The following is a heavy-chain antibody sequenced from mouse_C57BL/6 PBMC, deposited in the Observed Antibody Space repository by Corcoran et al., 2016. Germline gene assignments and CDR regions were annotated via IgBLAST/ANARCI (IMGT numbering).Heavy chain of an antibody. V-gene: IGHV1-85*01. Sequence: QVQLQQSGAELARPGASVKLSCKASGYTFTSYDINWVKQRPGQGLEWIGWIYPRDGSTKYNEKFKGKATLTVDTSSSTAYMELHSLTSEDSAVYFCAIITTVVDHYFDYWGQGTTLTVSS. J-gene: IGHJ2*01. CDR1: GYTFTSYD. D-gene: IGHD1-1*01. CDR2: IYPRDGST. CDR3: AIITTVVDHYFDY.